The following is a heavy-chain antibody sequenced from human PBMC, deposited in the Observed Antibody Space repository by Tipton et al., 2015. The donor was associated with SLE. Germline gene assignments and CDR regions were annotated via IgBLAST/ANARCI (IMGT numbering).Heavy chain of an antibody. CDR2: INHSGST. CDR3: ARGGKGFPLDYYYYGMDV. J-gene: IGHJ6*02. Sequence: TLSLTCAVYGGSFSGYYWSWIRQPPGKGLEWIGEINHSGSTNYNPSLKSRVTISVDTSKNQFSLKLSSVTDADTAVYYCARGGKGFPLDYYYYGMDVWGQGTTVXVSS. CDR1: GGSFSGYY. V-gene: IGHV4-34*01.